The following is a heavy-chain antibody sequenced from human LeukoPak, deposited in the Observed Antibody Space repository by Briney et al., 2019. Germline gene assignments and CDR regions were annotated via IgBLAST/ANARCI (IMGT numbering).Heavy chain of an antibody. V-gene: IGHV3-23*01. CDR2: ISGSGGST. J-gene: IGHJ4*02. CDR1: GFTFSNYA. CDR3: AKDRGGNYLFYLDY. Sequence: GGSLRLSXAASGFTFSNYAMTWVPQAPGKGLEWLSGISGSGGSTYYADSVKGRFTISRDNSKNTLNLQMNSLTAEDKAVYYWAKDRGGNYLFYLDYWGKGTLVTVSS. D-gene: IGHD1-26*01.